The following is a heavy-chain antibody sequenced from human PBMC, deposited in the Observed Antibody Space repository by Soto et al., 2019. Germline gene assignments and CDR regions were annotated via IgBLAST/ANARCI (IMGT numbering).Heavy chain of an antibody. CDR2: ISGSGDYT. Sequence: GGSLRLSCGASGFTFNIYAMTWVRQAPGKGLEWVAAISGSGDYTNYAGSVRGRFTISRDNSKSTLYLQMNNLRAEDTAVYFCAKGSQVSGTYFTYFDYWGQGALVTVSS. CDR3: AKGSQVSGTYFTYFDY. J-gene: IGHJ4*02. CDR1: GFTFNIYA. V-gene: IGHV3-23*01. D-gene: IGHD1-26*01.